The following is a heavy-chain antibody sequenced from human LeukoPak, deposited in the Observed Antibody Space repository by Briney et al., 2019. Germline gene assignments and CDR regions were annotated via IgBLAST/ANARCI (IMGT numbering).Heavy chain of an antibody. D-gene: IGHD3-10*01. J-gene: IGHJ4*02. CDR2: IIPIFGTA. Sequence: SVKVSRKASGGTFSSYAISWVRQAPGQGLEWMGGIIPIFGTANYAQKFQGRVTITADKSTSTAYMELSSLRSEDTAVYYCARGGITMVRGVIRPHYFDYWGQGTLVTVSS. CDR3: ARGGITMVRGVIRPHYFDY. V-gene: IGHV1-69*06. CDR1: GGTFSSYA.